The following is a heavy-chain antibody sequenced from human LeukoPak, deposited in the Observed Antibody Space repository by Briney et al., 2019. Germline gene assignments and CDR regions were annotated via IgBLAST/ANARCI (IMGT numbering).Heavy chain of an antibody. D-gene: IGHD3-10*01. CDR2: IKQDGSEK. CDR1: GFTFSSYW. V-gene: IGHV3-7*01. J-gene: IGHJ5*02. Sequence: GGSLRLSCAASGFTFSSYWMSWVRQAPGKGLEWVANIKQDGSEKYYVDSVKGRFTISRDNAKNSLYLQMNSLRAEDTAVYYCARDVITMVRGVIENWFDPWGQGTLVTVSS. CDR3: ARDVITMVRGVIENWFDP.